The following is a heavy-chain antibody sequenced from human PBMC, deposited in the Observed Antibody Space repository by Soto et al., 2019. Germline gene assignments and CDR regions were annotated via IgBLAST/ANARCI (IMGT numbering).Heavy chain of an antibody. V-gene: IGHV1-69*02. D-gene: IGHD2-21*02. CDR1: GGTFSSYT. CDR3: ASLLAYCGGDCPLGY. CDR2: IIPILGIA. Sequence: ASVKVSCKASGGTFSSYTISWVRQAPGQGLEWMGRIIPILGIANYAQKFQGRVTITADKSTSTAYMELSSLRSEDTAVYYCASLLAYCGGDCPLGYWGQGTLVTVSS. J-gene: IGHJ4*02.